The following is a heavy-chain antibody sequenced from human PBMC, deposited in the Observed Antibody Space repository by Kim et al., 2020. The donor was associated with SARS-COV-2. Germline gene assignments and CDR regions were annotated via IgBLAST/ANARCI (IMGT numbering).Heavy chain of an antibody. CDR1: GFTFSSYA. CDR3: AKSGQDYGDSVTDY. D-gene: IGHD4-17*01. CDR2: ISGSGRKA. J-gene: IGHJ4*02. Sequence: GGSLRLSCAASGFTFSSYAMSWVRQAPGKGLEWVSVISGSGRKAYYADSVKGRFTISRDNSKNTMYLQMNSLRAEDTAVYYCAKSGQDYGDSVTDYWGQGTLVTVSS. V-gene: IGHV3-23*01.